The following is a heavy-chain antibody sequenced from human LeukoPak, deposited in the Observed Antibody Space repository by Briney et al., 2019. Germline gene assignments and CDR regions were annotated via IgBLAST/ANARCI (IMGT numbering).Heavy chain of an antibody. J-gene: IGHJ4*02. CDR3: ARHYDISRYYYSFDY. CDR1: GGSISSSDCY. Sequence: AETLSLTCTVSGGSISSSDCYWGWIRQPPGKGLEWIGSVYYGGSTYYNPSLKRGVTISADASKNQFSLKLTSVTAADTAVYFCARHYDISRYYYSFDYWGQGTLVTVSS. CDR2: VYYGGST. D-gene: IGHD3-22*01. V-gene: IGHV4-39*01.